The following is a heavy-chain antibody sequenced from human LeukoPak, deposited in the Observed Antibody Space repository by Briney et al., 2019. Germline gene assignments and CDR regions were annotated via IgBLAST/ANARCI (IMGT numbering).Heavy chain of an antibody. D-gene: IGHD5/OR15-5a*01. CDR1: GFTFSSYE. Sequence: PGGSLRLSCAASGFTFSSYEMNWVRQAPGKGLEWVANIKQDGSEKYYVDSVKGRFTISRDNAKNSLYLQMNSLRVEDTAVYYCARAGLLLPFDYWGQGTVITVSS. J-gene: IGHJ4*02. V-gene: IGHV3-7*04. CDR3: ARAGLLLPFDY. CDR2: IKQDGSEK.